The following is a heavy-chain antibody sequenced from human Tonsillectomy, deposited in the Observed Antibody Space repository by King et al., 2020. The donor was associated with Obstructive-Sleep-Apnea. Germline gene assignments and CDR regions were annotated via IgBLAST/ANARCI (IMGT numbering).Heavy chain of an antibody. CDR3: AGDGGSGWSLI. J-gene: IGHJ4*02. Sequence: QLQESGPGLVKPSETLSLTCTVSGGSISGSSYYWGWIRQPPGKGLGCIGNIYYCGSAYYNPSLKSRAAISVATSKNQFSLKLISVTAADTAVYYCAGDGGSGWSLIWGQGALVTVSS. D-gene: IGHD6-19*01. V-gene: IGHV4-39*07. CDR2: IYYCGSA. CDR1: GGSISGSSYY.